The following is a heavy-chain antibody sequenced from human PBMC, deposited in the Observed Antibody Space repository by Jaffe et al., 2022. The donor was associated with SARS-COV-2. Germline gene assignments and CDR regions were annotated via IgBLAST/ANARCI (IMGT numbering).Heavy chain of an antibody. V-gene: IGHV3-7*04. Sequence: EVQVVESGGGLVQPGGSLRLSCAASGFTFSNYWMSWVRQPPGRGLEWVANIRHDASEKFYVDSVRGRFTISRDNAKNSLYLQMNSLRAEDTAVYYCVTEREDWNHVNLFEYWGQGNLVTVSS. D-gene: IGHD1-1*01. J-gene: IGHJ4*02. CDR2: IRHDASEK. CDR3: VTEREDWNHVNLFEY. CDR1: GFTFSNYW.